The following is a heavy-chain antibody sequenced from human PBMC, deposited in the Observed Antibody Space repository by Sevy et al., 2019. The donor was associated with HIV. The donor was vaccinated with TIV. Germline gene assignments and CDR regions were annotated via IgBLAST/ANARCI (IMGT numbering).Heavy chain of an antibody. J-gene: IGHJ6*02. CDR1: GFTFSSYA. D-gene: IGHD2-2*01. CDR2: ISGSGGVT. V-gene: IGHV3-23*01. Sequence: GGSLRLSCAASGFTFSSYAMSWVRQAPGKGLEWVSGISGSGGVTYYADSVKGRFTISRYNSKNTLYLQMNSLRAEDTAVYYCANGRVVVLDDISRYYYYGMDVWGQGTTVTVSS. CDR3: ANGRVVVLDDISRYYYYGMDV.